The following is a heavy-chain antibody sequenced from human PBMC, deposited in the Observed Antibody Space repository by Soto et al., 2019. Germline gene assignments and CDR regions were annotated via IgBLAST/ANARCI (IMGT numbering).Heavy chain of an antibody. CDR1: GGSISSYY. V-gene: IGHV4-59*01. CDR3: ARGASNSGYAFDY. Sequence: ETLSLTCTVSGGSISSYYWSWIRQPPGKGLEWIGYIYYSGSTNYNPSLKSRVTISVDTSKNQFSLKLSSVTAADTAVYYCARGASNSGYAFDYWGQGTLVTVSS. J-gene: IGHJ4*02. D-gene: IGHD5-12*01. CDR2: IYYSGST.